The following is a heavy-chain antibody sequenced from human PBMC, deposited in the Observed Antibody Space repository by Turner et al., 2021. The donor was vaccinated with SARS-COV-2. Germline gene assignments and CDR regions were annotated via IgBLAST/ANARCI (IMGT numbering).Heavy chain of an antibody. J-gene: IGHJ6*02. CDR1: GVTVRRNS. CDR3: ARGGHYYYGLDV. Sequence: EVQLVESGGGLIQPGGSLLLFCSASGVTVRRNSIIWVRQAPGKGLEWVSVSYSGGSTFYSDSGKGRFTISRDNSKNTLYLQMNSLRAEDTAVYYCARGGHYYYGLDVWGQGTTVTVSS. CDR2: SYSGGST. V-gene: IGHV3-53*01. D-gene: IGHD3-10*01.